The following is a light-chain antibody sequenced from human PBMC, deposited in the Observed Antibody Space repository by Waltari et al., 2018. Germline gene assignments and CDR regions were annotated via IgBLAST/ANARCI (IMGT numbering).Light chain of an antibody. CDR1: QDISNN. CDR3: QQYDTPPYS. Sequence: DIQITQSPSFLSASPVDRVTITCEASQDISNNLNWYQQKPGTIPKLLIFDASTLDTGAPSRFSGTGSGTLFTFTINSLQPEDIGTYYCQQYDTPPYSFGQGTRMEMK. J-gene: IGKJ2*03. V-gene: IGKV1-33*01. CDR2: DAS.